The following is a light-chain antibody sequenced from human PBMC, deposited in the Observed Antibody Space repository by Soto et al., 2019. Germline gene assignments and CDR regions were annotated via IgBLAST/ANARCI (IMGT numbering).Light chain of an antibody. CDR1: SSNIGSNT. J-gene: IGLJ3*02. V-gene: IGLV1-44*01. Sequence: QSALTQPPSASGTPGQRVTISCSGSSSNIGSNTVNWYQHLPGTAPKVLIYSNDLRPSGVPDRLSGSKSGTSASLAISGLQSEDEADYYCATWDDSLNGWVFGGGTKVTVL. CDR2: SND. CDR3: ATWDDSLNGWV.